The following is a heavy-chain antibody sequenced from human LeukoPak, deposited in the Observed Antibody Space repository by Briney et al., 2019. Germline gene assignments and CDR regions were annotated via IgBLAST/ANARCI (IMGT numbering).Heavy chain of an antibody. V-gene: IGHV1-18*01. D-gene: IGHD2-2*01. CDR3: ARGTSHYYYYGMDV. Sequence: ASVKVSCKASGYTFTSYGISWVRQAPGQGLEWMGWISAYNGNTNYAQKLQGRATMTTDTSTSTAYMELRSLRSDDTAVYYCARGTSHYYYYGMDVWGQGTTVTVSS. J-gene: IGHJ6*02. CDR1: GYTFTSYG. CDR2: ISAYNGNT.